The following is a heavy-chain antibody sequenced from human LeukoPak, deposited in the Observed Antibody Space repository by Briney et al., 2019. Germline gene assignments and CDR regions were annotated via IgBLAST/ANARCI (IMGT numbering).Heavy chain of an antibody. CDR2: IYSGGST. CDR1: GFSVSSNY. D-gene: IGHD3-22*01. CDR3: ARGSYYYDTSGRGAFDI. Sequence: PGGSLRLSCAASGFSVSSNYMTWVRQAPGKGLEWVSVIYSGGSTYYADSVKGRFTISRDNSKNTLYLQMNSLRAEDTAVYYCARGSYYYDTSGRGAFDIWGQGTMVTVSS. V-gene: IGHV3-66*01. J-gene: IGHJ3*02.